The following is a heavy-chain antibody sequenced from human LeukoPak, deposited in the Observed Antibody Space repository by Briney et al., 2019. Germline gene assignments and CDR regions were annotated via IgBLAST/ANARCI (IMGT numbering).Heavy chain of an antibody. V-gene: IGHV4-30-4*08. D-gene: IGHD3-9*01. CDR2: IYYSGST. Sequence: PSETLSLTCTVSGGSISSGDYYWSWIRQPPGKGLEWIGYIYYSGSTYYNPSLKSRVTISVDTSKNQFSLQLSSVTAADTAEYCCARGKLSYYILTGYYRAPPDYWRQRTMVTVSS. CDR1: GGSISSGDYY. CDR3: ARGKLSYYILTGYYRAPPDY. J-gene: IGHJ4*02.